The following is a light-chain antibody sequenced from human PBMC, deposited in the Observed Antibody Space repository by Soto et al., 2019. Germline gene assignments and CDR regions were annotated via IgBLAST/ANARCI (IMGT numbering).Light chain of an antibody. Sequence: EIVMTQSPANLSVSPGERATLSCRASQSVSSNLAWYQQKPGQGPRLLIYGASTRATGIPARFSGSGSGTEFTLTISSLQSEDFVVYYCQQYNKWPLYTFGQGTKVEIK. J-gene: IGKJ2*01. CDR2: GAS. V-gene: IGKV3-15*01. CDR3: QQYNKWPLYT. CDR1: QSVSSN.